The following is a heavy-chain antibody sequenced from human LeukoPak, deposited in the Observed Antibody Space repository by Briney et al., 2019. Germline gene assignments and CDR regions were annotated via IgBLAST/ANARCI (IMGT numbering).Heavy chain of an antibody. J-gene: IGHJ4*02. CDR3: ARDLLGYCSSTSCYRDY. CDR2: INPNSGGT. Sequence: ASVKVSCKASGYTFTGYYMPWVRQAPGQGLEWMGWINPNSGGTNYAQKFQGRVTMTRDTSISTAYMELSRLRSDDTAVYYCARDLLGYCSSTSCYRDYWGQGTLVTVSS. CDR1: GYTFTGYY. D-gene: IGHD2-2*01. V-gene: IGHV1-2*02.